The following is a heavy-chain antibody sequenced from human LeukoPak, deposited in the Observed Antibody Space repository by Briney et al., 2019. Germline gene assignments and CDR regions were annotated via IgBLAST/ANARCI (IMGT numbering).Heavy chain of an antibody. CDR2: IKEDGSEK. CDR3: VKNSGWYRLDC. V-gene: IGHV3-7*03. J-gene: IGHJ4*02. D-gene: IGHD6-13*01. CDR1: GLTFSNYW. Sequence: GGSLRLSCAASGLTFSNYWMTWVRQAPGKGLEWVADIKEDGSEKYYVDSVKGRFTISRDNAKNSLFLQMDSLGSEDTAVYYCVKNSGWYRLDCWGQGTLVTVSS.